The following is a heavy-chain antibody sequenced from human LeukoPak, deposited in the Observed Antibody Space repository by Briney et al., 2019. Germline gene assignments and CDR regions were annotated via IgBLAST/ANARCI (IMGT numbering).Heavy chain of an antibody. J-gene: IGHJ4*02. CDR2: ISSSSSYR. CDR3: AGARAVAGTRHY. Sequence: PGGSLRLSCAASGFTFSSYSMNWVRQAPGKGLEWVSSISSSSSYRYYADSVKGRFTISRDNSKNSLYLQMNSLRAEDTAVYYCAGARAVAGTRHYWGQGTLVTVSS. CDR1: GFTFSSYS. D-gene: IGHD6-19*01. V-gene: IGHV3-21*01.